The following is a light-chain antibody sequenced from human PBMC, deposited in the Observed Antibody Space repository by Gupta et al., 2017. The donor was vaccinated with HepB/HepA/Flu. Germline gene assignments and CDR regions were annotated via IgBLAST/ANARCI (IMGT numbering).Light chain of an antibody. J-gene: IGKJ1*01. V-gene: IGKV1-5*03. CDR1: QSISSW. CDR3: QQYKSNSET. CDR2: KAS. Sequence: DIQMTQSPSTLSASVGDRVTITCRASQSISSWLAWYQQKPGQAPKLLIQKASRLESGVPSRFSGSGSGTEFTLTISSLQPDDFATYYCQQYKSNSETFGQGTKVEIK.